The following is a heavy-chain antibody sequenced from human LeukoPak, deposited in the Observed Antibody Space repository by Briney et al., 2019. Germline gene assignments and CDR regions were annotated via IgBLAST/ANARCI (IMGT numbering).Heavy chain of an antibody. CDR2: IIPIFGTA. Sequence: SVKVSCKASGGTFSSYAISWVRQAPGQGLEWMGGIIPIFGTANYAQKFQGRVTITADESTSTAYMELSSLRSEDTAVYYCARDKTIHGGAFDIWGQGTMVTVSS. J-gene: IGHJ3*02. CDR3: ARDKTIHGGAFDI. D-gene: IGHD3-3*01. V-gene: IGHV1-69*13. CDR1: GGTFSSYA.